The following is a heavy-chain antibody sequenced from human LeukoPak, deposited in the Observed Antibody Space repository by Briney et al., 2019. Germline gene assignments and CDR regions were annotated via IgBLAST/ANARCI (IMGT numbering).Heavy chain of an antibody. D-gene: IGHD1-1*01. CDR1: GGSISSYY. J-gene: IGHJ4*02. V-gene: IGHV4-59*08. Sequence: SETLSLTCTVSGGSISSYYWSWIRQPPGKGLEWIGYIYNSESTNYNPSLKSRVTISGDTSRNQVSLKLRSVTAADTAVYYCAKIRERTGTTFGSWGQGTLVTVSS. CDR2: IYNSEST. CDR3: AKIRERTGTTFGS.